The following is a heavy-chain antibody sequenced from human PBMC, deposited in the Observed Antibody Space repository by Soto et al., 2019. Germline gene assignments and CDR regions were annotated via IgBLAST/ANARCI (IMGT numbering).Heavy chain of an antibody. D-gene: IGHD6-19*01. J-gene: IGHJ6*02. CDR1: GFTFSSYG. Sequence: GGSLRLSCAASGFTFSSYGMHWVRQAPGKGLEWVAVISYDGRNKYYADSVKGRFTISRDNSKNTLYLQMSSLRPEDTAVYYCVKDGSSGWPYYYGMDVWGQGTTGTVAS. V-gene: IGHV3-30*18. CDR3: VKDGSSGWPYYYGMDV. CDR2: ISYDGRNK.